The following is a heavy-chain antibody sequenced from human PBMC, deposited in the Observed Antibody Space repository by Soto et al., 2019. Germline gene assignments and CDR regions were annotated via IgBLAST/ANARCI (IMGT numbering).Heavy chain of an antibody. CDR3: ASSFYSGSGSSTYYFDY. V-gene: IGHV4-59*01. D-gene: IGHD3-10*01. Sequence: SETLSLTCTVYGGSISSYYWSWIRQPPGKGLEWIGYVYYSGSTNYNPSLKSRVTISLDTSKNQFSLKLSSVTAADTAVYYCASSFYSGSGSSTYYFDYWGQGTLVTVS. CDR1: GGSISSYY. J-gene: IGHJ4*02. CDR2: VYYSGST.